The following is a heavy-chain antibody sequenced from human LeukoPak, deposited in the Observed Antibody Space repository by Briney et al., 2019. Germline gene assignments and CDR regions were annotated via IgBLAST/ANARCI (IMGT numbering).Heavy chain of an antibody. J-gene: IGHJ4*02. CDR2: IKQDGSEK. Sequence: PGGSLRLSCAASGFSFTNAWMSWVRQAPGKGLEWVANIKQDGSEKYYVDSVKGRFTISRDNAKNSLYLQMNSLRAEDTAVYYCARGITGMMLDYWGQGTLVTVSS. D-gene: IGHD1-20*01. CDR1: GFSFTNAW. V-gene: IGHV3-7*01. CDR3: ARGITGMMLDY.